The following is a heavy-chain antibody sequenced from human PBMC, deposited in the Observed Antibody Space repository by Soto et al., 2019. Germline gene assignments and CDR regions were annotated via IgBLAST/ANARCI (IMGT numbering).Heavy chain of an antibody. CDR3: ARHSKVVITMPHYFDF. CDR2: IYYSGST. CDR1: GGSISSSSYY. V-gene: IGHV4-39*01. J-gene: IGHJ4*02. Sequence: SETLSLTCTVSGGSISSSSYYWGWIRQPPGKGLEWIGSIYYSGSTYYNPSLKSRVTISVDTSKNQFSLKLSSVTAADTAVYYCARHSKVVITMPHYFDFRGQGTLVSLFS. D-gene: IGHD3-22*01.